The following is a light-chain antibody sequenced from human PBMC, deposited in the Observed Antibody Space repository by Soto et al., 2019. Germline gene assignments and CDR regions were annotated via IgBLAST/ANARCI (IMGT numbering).Light chain of an antibody. Sequence: ENDLTAPPGTRSLPPGESFSLSCRFRQSVSSCYLAWYQQKPGQAPRLLIYRASTRATRIPDRFSGSGSGTDFTLTISRLEPEDFAVYYCQQYSSASSLTFGQGTRLEIK. CDR3: QQYSSASSLT. V-gene: IGKV3-20*01. J-gene: IGKJ5*01. CDR2: RAS. CDR1: QSVSSCY.